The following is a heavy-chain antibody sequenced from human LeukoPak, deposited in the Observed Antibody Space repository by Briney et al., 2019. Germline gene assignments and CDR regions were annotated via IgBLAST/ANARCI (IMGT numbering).Heavy chain of an antibody. CDR2: ISASGNT. J-gene: IGHJ4*02. V-gene: IGHV4-4*09. CDR3: ARLTGGGSYWGYFDY. D-gene: IGHD1-26*01. CDR1: GASIPSSYY. Sequence: SETLSLTCTVSGASIPSSYYWSWIRQPPGKGLECIGYISASGNTNYNPSLKSRVTISADTSKSQFSLNLSSVTAADTAIYYCARLTGGGSYWGYFDYWGQGNLVTVSS.